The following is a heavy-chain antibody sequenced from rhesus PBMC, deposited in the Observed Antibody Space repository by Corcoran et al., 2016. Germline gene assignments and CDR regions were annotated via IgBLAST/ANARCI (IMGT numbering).Heavy chain of an antibody. J-gene: IGHJ4*01. CDR1: GFTFSDYY. CDR3: ARDEYYYSGSFPAY. V-gene: IGHV3-178*01. CDR2: ISNGGRST. D-gene: IGHD3-16*01. Sequence: EVQLVEAGGGLAKPGGSLRLSCAASGFTFSDYYMDWVRQAPGKGLEWVSRISNGGRSTWYADSVKGRCTISREKVKTTLYLQRESLRAEDTAVYYCARDEYYYSGSFPAYWGQGVLVTVSS.